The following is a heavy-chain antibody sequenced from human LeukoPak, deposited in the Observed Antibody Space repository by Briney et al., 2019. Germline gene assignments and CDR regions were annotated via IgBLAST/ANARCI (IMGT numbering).Heavy chain of an antibody. V-gene: IGHV3-21*04. J-gene: IGHJ4*02. CDR1: GCTFSSYN. Sequence: GESLRLSCKASGCTFSSYNKNWGRMPPADGLELVSSISSSSSYIYYADSVKGRFTISRDNSKNPLYLQLNSLTAEDTAVYYCAKDSPSGSSRFFDYWGQGTLVTVSS. CDR2: ISSSSSYI. D-gene: IGHD6-13*01. CDR3: AKDSPSGSSRFFDY.